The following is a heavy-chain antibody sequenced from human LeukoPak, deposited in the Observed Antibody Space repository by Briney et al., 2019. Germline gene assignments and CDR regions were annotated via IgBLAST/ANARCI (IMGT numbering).Heavy chain of an antibody. J-gene: IGHJ6*03. CDR1: RFSFNKYG. CDR2: IPYDGKNE. V-gene: IGHV3-30*02. Sequence: PGGSLRLSCAASRFSFNKYGMHWVRQAPGKGLEWVAFIPYDGKNEKYADSVEGRFTISRDNSKNTLYLQMNSLRVEDTALYFCARSLTNYYYYMDVWGNGTAVAISS. CDR3: ARSLTNYYYYMDV.